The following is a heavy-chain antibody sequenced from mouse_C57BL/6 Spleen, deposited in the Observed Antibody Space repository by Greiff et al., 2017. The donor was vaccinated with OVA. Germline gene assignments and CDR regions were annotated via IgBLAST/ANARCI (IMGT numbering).Heavy chain of an antibody. J-gene: IGHJ2*01. D-gene: IGHD1-1*01. CDR2: IDPSDSYT. CDR3: ARWSRSYYGSSYLYYFDY. V-gene: IGHV1-69*01. Sequence: QVQLQQPGAELVMPGASVKLSCKASGYTFTSYWMHWVKQRPGQGLEWIGEIDPSDSYTNYNQKFKGKSTLTVDKSSSTAYMQLSSLTSEDSAVYYCARWSRSYYGSSYLYYFDYWGQGTTLTVSS. CDR1: GYTFTSYW.